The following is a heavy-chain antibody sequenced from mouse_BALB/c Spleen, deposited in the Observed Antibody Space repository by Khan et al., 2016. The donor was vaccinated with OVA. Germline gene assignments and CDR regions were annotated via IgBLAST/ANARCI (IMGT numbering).Heavy chain of an antibody. D-gene: IGHD2-12*01. J-gene: IGHJ3*01. V-gene: IGHV1S136*01. CDR3: APVGSYCVSFVY. CDR2: IYPFNDAT. CDR1: GYTFTSYV. Sequence: EVQLQESGPEVVKPGASVTMSCKASGYTFTSYVMYWVKQKPGQGLVWIVYIYPFNDATKFNEKFNGKATLTSDTSSSTAYLELTSLTSEDSAVYYCAPVGSYCVSFVYWGQGTLVTVSA.